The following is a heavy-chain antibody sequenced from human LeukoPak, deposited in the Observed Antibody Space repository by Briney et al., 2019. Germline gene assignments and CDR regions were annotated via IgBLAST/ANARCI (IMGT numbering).Heavy chain of an antibody. J-gene: IGHJ6*03. CDR3: ARVPSWDYYYYMDV. V-gene: IGHV3-23*01. Sequence: GGSLRLSCAASGFTFRKYAMTWVRQAPGKGLEWVSGINDSGSSTYYTDSVKGRFTISRDNAKNTVYLQMNNLRVEDMAVYYCARVPSWDYYYYMDVWGKGTTVTVSS. CDR2: INDSGSST. D-gene: IGHD3-16*01. CDR1: GFTFRKYA.